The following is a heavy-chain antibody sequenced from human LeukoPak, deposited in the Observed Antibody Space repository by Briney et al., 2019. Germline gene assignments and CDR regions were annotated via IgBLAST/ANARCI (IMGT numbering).Heavy chain of an antibody. CDR2: IGGSGSSR. J-gene: IGHJ4*02. CDR3: ARAYADSGDYEAY. Sequence: GGSLRLSCAASGFTFSSYAMSWVRQAPAKGLEWVSAIGGSGSSRYHALSVKGRFTISRDNSRNTLYLQMNSLGAEDTAVYYCARAYADSGDYEAYWGQGTLVTVSS. CDR1: GFTFSSYA. V-gene: IGHV3-23*01. D-gene: IGHD4-17*01.